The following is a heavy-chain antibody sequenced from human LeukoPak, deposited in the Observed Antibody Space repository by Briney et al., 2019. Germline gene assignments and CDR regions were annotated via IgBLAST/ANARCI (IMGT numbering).Heavy chain of an antibody. V-gene: IGHV4-34*01. CDR1: GGSFSGYY. CDR3: AGNIAARLDY. D-gene: IGHD6-6*01. CDR2: IDHSGST. Sequence: NPSETLSLTCAVYGGSFSGYYWSWIRQPPGKGLEWIGEIDHSGSTNYNPSLKSRVTISVDTSKNQFSLKLSTVTAADTAVYYCAGNIAARLDYWGQGTLVTVSS. J-gene: IGHJ4*02.